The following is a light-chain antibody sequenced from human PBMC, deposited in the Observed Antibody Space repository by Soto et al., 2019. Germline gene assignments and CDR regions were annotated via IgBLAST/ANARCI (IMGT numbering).Light chain of an antibody. CDR1: QNININ. V-gene: IGKV3D-15*01. J-gene: IGKJ4*01. CDR2: GAS. Sequence: ERVMTQSPVILSVSPGERATLSCRASQNININLAWYQQRPGQAPRVLIYGASSRASGIPDRFSGSGSGTDFTLTINRLEPDDFAFYYCQQYKDWPPLTSGGGTRGDMK. CDR3: QQYKDWPPLT.